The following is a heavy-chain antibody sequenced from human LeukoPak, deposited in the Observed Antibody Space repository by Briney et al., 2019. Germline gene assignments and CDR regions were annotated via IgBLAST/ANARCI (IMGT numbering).Heavy chain of an antibody. J-gene: IGHJ6*02. V-gene: IGHV1-69*13. Sequence: SVKVSCEASGGTFSSYAISWVRQAPGQGLEWMGGIIPIFGTANYAQKFQGRVTITADESTSTAYMELSSLRSEDTAVYYCARAGIRGYSYGYPYYYGMDVWGQGTTVTVSS. CDR1: GGTFSSYA. D-gene: IGHD5-18*01. CDR2: IIPIFGTA. CDR3: ARAGIRGYSYGYPYYYGMDV.